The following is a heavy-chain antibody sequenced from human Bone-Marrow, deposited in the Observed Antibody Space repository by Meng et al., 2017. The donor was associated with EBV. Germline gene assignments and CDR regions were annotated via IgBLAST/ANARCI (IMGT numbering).Heavy chain of an antibody. V-gene: IGHV3-30-3*01. Sequence: QVQLVESGGGVVQPGRSLRLVCAASGVTFSSYAMHWVRQAPGKGLEWVAVISYDGSNKYYADSVKGRFTISRDNSKNTLYLQMNSLRAEDTAVYYCARAYCGGDCYSLTGWYCDLWGRGTLVTVSS. D-gene: IGHD2-21*01. CDR1: GVTFSSYA. CDR2: ISYDGSNK. CDR3: ARAYCGGDCYSLTGWYCDL. J-gene: IGHJ2*01.